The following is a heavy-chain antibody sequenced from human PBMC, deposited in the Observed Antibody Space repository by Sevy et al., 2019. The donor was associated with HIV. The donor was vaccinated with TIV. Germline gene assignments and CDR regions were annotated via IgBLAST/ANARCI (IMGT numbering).Heavy chain of an antibody. CDR3: ARGGGNGWYYFDY. CDR1: GGTFSSYG. J-gene: IGHJ4*02. CDR2: IIPILGTV. Sequence: ASVKVSCKASGGTFSSYGISWVRQAPGQGLEWMGGIIPILGTVNYAQKFQGRVTITADESTKKAYMELSGLRSEDTAVYYCARGGGNGWYYFDYWGQETLVTVSS. V-gene: IGHV1-69*13. D-gene: IGHD6-19*01.